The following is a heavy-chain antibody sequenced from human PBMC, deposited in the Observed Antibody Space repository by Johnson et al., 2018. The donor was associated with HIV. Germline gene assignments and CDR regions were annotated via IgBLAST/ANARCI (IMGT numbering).Heavy chain of an antibody. D-gene: IGHD3-10*01. V-gene: IGHV3-30*02. Sequence: HVQLVESGGGVVQPGRSLRLSCAASGFTFSSNAMHWVRQAPGKGLEWVAFIVYDGSKKYYADSVKGRFTLSRDNSKNTLDLQMNSLTIEDTAVFYCAKTRMGGILDAFDLWGQGTMVIVS. J-gene: IGHJ3*01. CDR1: GFTFSSNA. CDR2: IVYDGSKK. CDR3: AKTRMGGILDAFDL.